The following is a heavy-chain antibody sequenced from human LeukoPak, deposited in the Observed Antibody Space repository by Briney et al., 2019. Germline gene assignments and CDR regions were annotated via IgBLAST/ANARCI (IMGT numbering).Heavy chain of an antibody. CDR1: XXXX. J-gene: IGHJ4*02. Sequence: XXXXXSXVRXAPGKXLEWVSAISGSGGSTYYADSVKGRFTISRDNSKNTLYLQMNSLRAEDTAVYYCAKGSGTRWLRRGYFDYWGQGTLVTVSS. CDR2: ISGSGGST. V-gene: IGHV3-23*01. CDR3: AKGSGTRWLRRGYFDY. D-gene: IGHD5-12*01.